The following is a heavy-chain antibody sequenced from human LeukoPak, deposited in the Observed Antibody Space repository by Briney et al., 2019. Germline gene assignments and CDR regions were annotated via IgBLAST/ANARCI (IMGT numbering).Heavy chain of an antibody. CDR2: ISGSGGST. Sequence: GGSLRLSCAASGFTFSSYAMSWVRQAAGKGLGWVSAISGSGGSTYYADSVKGRFTISRDNSKNTLYLQMNSLRAEDTAVYYCAKEVALDYGDSGGFDYWGQGTLVTVSS. V-gene: IGHV3-23*01. CDR3: AKEVALDYGDSGGFDY. D-gene: IGHD4-17*01. CDR1: GFTFSSYA. J-gene: IGHJ4*02.